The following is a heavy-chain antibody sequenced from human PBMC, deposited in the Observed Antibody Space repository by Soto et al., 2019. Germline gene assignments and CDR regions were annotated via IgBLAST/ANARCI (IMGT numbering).Heavy chain of an antibody. Sequence: QVQLQESGPGLVKPSETLSLTCTVSGGSISSYYWSWIRQPPGKGLEWIGYIYYSGSTNYNPSLKSRVPISVDTSKNQFSLKLSSVTAADTAVYYCARETTAAYAFDIWGQGTMVTVSS. CDR2: IYYSGST. J-gene: IGHJ3*02. V-gene: IGHV4-59*01. CDR1: GGSISSYY. CDR3: ARETTAAYAFDI. D-gene: IGHD6-13*01.